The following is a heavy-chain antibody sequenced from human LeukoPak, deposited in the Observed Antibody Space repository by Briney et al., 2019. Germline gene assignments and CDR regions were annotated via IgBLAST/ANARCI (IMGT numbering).Heavy chain of an antibody. V-gene: IGHV4-30-2*01. CDR2: IYHSGST. CDR1: GGSISSGGYS. CDR3: ARGHYDSTSYFDY. J-gene: IGHJ4*02. Sequence: SETLSLTCAVSGGSISSGGYSWSWLRQPPGKGLEWIGYIYHSGSTYYNPSPKSRVTISVDRSKNQFSLKLSSVTAADTAVYYCARGHYDSTSYFDYWGQGTLVTVSS. D-gene: IGHD3-22*01.